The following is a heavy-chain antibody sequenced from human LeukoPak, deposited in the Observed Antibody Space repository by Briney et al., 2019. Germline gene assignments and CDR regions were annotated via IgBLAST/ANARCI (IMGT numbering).Heavy chain of an antibody. CDR2: IYYSGST. V-gene: IGHV4-39*07. D-gene: IGHD4-17*01. J-gene: IGHJ3*02. Sequence: PSETLSLTCSVSGGSISSSTFYWGWIRQPPGKGLEWIGSIYYSGSTYYNPSLKSRVTISVDTSKNQFSLKLSSVTAADTAVYYCARDRTTVEDDAFDIWGQGTMVTVSS. CDR3: ARDRTTVEDDAFDI. CDR1: GGSISSSTFY.